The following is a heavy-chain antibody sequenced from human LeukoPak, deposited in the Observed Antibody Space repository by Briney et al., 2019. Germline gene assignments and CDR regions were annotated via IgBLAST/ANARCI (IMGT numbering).Heavy chain of an antibody. D-gene: IGHD6-6*01. Sequence: PGGSLRLSCAASGFTFSSYSMNWVRQAPGKGLEWVSYISSSSSTIYYADSVKGRFTISRDNAKNSLYLQMNSLRAEYTAVYYCARQRRIAALDYWGQGTLVTVSS. CDR2: ISSSSSTI. CDR1: GFTFSSYS. CDR3: ARQRRIAALDY. V-gene: IGHV3-48*01. J-gene: IGHJ4*02.